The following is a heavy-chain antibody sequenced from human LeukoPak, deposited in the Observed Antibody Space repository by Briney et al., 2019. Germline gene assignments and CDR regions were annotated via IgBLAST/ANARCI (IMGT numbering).Heavy chain of an antibody. V-gene: IGHV4-34*01. D-gene: IGHD3-22*01. Sequence: SETLSLTCAVYGGSFSGYYWSWIRQPPGKGLEWIGEINHSGSTNYNPSLKSRVTISVDTSKNQFSLKLSSVTAADTAVYYCARANYYDSSGLRYWGQGTLVTVSS. CDR1: GGSFSGYY. J-gene: IGHJ4*02. CDR3: ARANYYDSSGLRY. CDR2: INHSGST.